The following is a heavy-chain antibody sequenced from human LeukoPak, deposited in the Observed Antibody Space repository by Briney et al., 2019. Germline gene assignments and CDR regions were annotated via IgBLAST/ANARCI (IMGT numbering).Heavy chain of an antibody. CDR2: IYSGGST. CDR3: AREGGHYYGMDV. Sequence: GGSLRLSCAASGFTFSSYEMNWVRQAPGKGLEWVSVIYSGGSTYYADSVKGRFTISRDNSKNTLYLQMNSLRAEDTAVYYCAREGGHYYGMDVWGQGTTVTVSS. CDR1: GFTFSSYE. J-gene: IGHJ6*02. V-gene: IGHV3-53*01.